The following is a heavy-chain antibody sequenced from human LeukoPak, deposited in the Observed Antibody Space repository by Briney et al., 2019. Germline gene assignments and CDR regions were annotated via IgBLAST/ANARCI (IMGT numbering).Heavy chain of an antibody. CDR1: GYTFTGYY. CDR3: ARDQRIAASGTTYNWFDP. Sequence: ASVKVSCKASGYTFTGYYMHWVRQAPGQGLEWMGWINPNSGGTNYAQKFQGRVTMTRDTSISTAYMELSRLRSDDTAVYYCARDQRIAASGTTYNWFDPWGQGTLDTVSS. J-gene: IGHJ5*02. V-gene: IGHV1-2*02. CDR2: INPNSGGT. D-gene: IGHD6-13*01.